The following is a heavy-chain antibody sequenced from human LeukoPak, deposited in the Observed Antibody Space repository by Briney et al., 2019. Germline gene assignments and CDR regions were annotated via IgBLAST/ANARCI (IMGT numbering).Heavy chain of an antibody. CDR3: ARFLEWLSLDY. J-gene: IGHJ4*02. CDR1: GFTLTNYA. D-gene: IGHD3-3*01. V-gene: IGHV3-23*01. CDR2: ISGSGGST. Sequence: GGSLRLSCAASGFTLTNYAMSWVRQAPGKGLEWVSAISGSGGSTYYADSVKGRFTISRDNSKNTLYLQMNSLRAEDTAVYYCARFLEWLSLDYWGQGTLVTVSS.